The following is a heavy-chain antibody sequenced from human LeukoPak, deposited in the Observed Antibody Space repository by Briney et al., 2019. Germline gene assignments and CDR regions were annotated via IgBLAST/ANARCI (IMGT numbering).Heavy chain of an antibody. CDR1: GYSFTSYW. D-gene: IGHD3-9*01. J-gene: IGHJ3*02. Sequence: GESLKISCKGSGYSFTSYWVGWVRQMPGKGLELMGIIYPGDSDTRYSPSFQGQVTISADKSISTAYLQWSSLKASDTAMYYCARQTGVLTGWGAFDIWGQGTMVTVSS. CDR2: IYPGDSDT. CDR3: ARQTGVLTGWGAFDI. V-gene: IGHV5-51*01.